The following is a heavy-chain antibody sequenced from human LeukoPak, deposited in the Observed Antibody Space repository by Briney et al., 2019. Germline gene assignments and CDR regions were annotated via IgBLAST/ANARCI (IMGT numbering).Heavy chain of an antibody. CDR1: GYTLTSYG. D-gene: IGHD3-3*02. J-gene: IGHJ4*02. Sequence: ASVKVACKASGYTLTSYGISWVRQAPGQGLEWMGWISAYNGNTNYAQKLQGRVTMTTDTSTSTAYMELRSMRFDDTAVYYCARDRNYHFWSCYLMFDYWGQGTLVTVSS. V-gene: IGHV1-18*01. CDR3: ARDRNYHFWSCYLMFDY. CDR2: ISAYNGNT.